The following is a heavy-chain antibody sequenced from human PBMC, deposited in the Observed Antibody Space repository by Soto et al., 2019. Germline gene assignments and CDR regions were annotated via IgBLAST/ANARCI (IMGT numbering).Heavy chain of an antibody. CDR1: GFTFSSYA. Sequence: QVQLVESGGGVVQPGRSLRLSCAASGFTFSSYAMHWVRQAPGKGLEWVAVISYDGSNKYYADSVKGRFTISRDNSKNTLYLQMNSLRAEDTAVYYCARDRAQGVRGGYTWIYFACWGQGSLVPVSS. V-gene: IGHV3-30*14. D-gene: IGHD1-20*01. CDR2: ISYDGSNK. J-gene: IGHJ4*02. CDR3: ARDRAQGVRGGYTWIYFAC.